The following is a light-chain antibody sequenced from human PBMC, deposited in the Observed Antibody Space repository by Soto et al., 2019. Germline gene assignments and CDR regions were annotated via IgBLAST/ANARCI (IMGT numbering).Light chain of an antibody. CDR2: VVS. CDR3: SSYAGRNNVV. Sequence: QSALTQPPSASGSPGQSVTISCTGTSSDVGTYNYVSWYQQHPGKAPKLMIYVVSKRPSGVPDRFSGSKSGNTASLTVSGLQAEDEADYYCSSYAGRNNVVFGGGTQLTVL. CDR1: SSDVGTYNY. J-gene: IGLJ2*01. V-gene: IGLV2-8*01.